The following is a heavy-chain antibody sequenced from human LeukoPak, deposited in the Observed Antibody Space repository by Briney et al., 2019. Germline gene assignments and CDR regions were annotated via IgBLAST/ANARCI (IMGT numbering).Heavy chain of an antibody. V-gene: IGHV5-51*01. J-gene: IGHJ5*02. Sequence: GESPKISCKGSGCRFTNYWIAWVRQMPGKGLEWMGIIYPGDSHTRYSPSFQGQVIISVDKSISTAYLQWNSLKASDSAVYYCAGAAVGTQSPMVGDWFDPWGQGTLVTVSS. CDR3: AGAAVGTQSPMVGDWFDP. CDR1: GCRFTNYW. D-gene: IGHD6-13*01. CDR2: IYPGDSHT.